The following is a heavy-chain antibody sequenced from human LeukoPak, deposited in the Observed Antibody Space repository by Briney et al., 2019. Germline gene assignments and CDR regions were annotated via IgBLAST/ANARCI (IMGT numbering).Heavy chain of an antibody. CDR3: ARFDSRGYFDAFDI. CDR2: IYYSGST. V-gene: IGHV4-39*07. D-gene: IGHD3-22*01. Sequence: KPSETLSLTCTVSGGSISSSSYSWGWIRQPPGKGLEWIGSIYYSGSTYYNPSLKSRVTISVDTSKNQFSLKLSSVTAADTAVYYCARFDSRGYFDAFDIWGQGTMVTVSS. CDR1: GGSISSSSYS. J-gene: IGHJ3*02.